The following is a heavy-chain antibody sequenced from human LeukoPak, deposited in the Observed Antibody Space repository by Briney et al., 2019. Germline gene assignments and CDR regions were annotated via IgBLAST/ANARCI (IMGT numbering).Heavy chain of an antibody. CDR2: ISNGAST. CDR3: ARGRSPGDAFDI. Sequence: GGSLRLSCAASGFTFSSYPMNWVRQAPGKGLEWVSAISNGASTYYADSVKGRFTISRDNAKNSLYLQMNSLRAEDTAVYYCARGRSPGDAFDIWGQGTMVTVSS. V-gene: IGHV3-21*01. J-gene: IGHJ3*02. D-gene: IGHD6-13*01. CDR1: GFTFSSYP.